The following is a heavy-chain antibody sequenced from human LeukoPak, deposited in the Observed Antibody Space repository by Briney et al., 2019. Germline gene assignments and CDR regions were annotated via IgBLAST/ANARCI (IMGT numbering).Heavy chain of an antibody. CDR2: ITTSGSTI. V-gene: IGHV3-11*01. CDR3: ARGAYYYDSSGYYRYWYFDL. CDR1: GFTFNDYY. D-gene: IGHD3-22*01. Sequence: GGSLRLSCAASGFTFNDYYMSWIRQAPGKGLEWVSYITTSGSTIYYADSVKGRFTISRDNAKNSLSLQMNSLRAEDTAVYYCARGAYYYDSSGYYRYWYFDLWGRGTLVTVSS. J-gene: IGHJ2*01.